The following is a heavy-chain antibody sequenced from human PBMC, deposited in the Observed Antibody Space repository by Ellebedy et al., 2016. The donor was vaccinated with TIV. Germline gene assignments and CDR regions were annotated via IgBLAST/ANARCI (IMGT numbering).Heavy chain of an antibody. J-gene: IGHJ3*02. CDR1: GYTFTGYY. CDR3: ARERYGGYYDSSGTATDAFDI. Sequence: ASVKVSXKASGYTFTGYYMHWVRQAPGQGLEWMGWINPNSGGTNYAQKFQGRVTMTRDTSISTAYMELSRLRSDDTAVYYCARERYGGYYDSSGTATDAFDIWGQGTMVTVSS. V-gene: IGHV1-2*02. D-gene: IGHD3-22*01. CDR2: INPNSGGT.